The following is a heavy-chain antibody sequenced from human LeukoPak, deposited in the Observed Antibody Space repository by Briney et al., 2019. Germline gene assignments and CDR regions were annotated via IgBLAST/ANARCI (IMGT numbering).Heavy chain of an antibody. J-gene: IGHJ3*02. CDR3: ARPGLQQLDAFDI. D-gene: IGHD6-13*01. CDR2: IYYSGST. CDR1: GGSISSSSYY. V-gene: IGHV4-39*01. Sequence: SETLSLTCTVSGGSISSSSYYWGWIRQPPGKGLEWIGSIYYSGSTYYNPSLKSRVTISVDTSKNQFSLKLSSVTAADTAVYYCARPGLQQLDAFDIWGQGTMVTVSS.